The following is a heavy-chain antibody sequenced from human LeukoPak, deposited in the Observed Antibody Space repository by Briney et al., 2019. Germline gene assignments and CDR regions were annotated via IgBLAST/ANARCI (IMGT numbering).Heavy chain of an antibody. D-gene: IGHD6-13*01. CDR1: GYTFTSYD. CDR2: MNPNSGNT. J-gene: IGHJ5*02. V-gene: IGHV1-8*01. CDR3: ARDFIAAAGYNWFDP. Sequence: ASVKVSCKASGYTFTSYDINWVRRATGQGLEWMGWMNPNSGNTGYAQKFQGRVTMTRNTSISTAYMELSSLRSEDTAVYYCARDFIAAAGYNWFDPWGQGTLVTVSS.